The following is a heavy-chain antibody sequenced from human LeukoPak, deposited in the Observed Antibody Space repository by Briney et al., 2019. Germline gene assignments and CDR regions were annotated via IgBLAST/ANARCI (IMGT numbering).Heavy chain of an antibody. CDR3: ARETSYYDILTGYFYYFDY. Sequence: SVKVSCKASGGTFSSYAISWVRQAPGQGLEWMGGIIPTFGTANYAQKFQGRVTITADESTSTAYMELSSLRSEDTAVYYCARETSYYDILTGYFYYFDYWGQGTLVTVSS. D-gene: IGHD3-9*01. J-gene: IGHJ4*02. CDR1: GGTFSSYA. V-gene: IGHV1-69*13. CDR2: IIPTFGTA.